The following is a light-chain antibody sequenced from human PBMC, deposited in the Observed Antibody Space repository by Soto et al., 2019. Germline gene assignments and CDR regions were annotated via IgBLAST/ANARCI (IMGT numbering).Light chain of an antibody. CDR1: QSVNSN. V-gene: IGKV3-15*01. J-gene: IGKJ1*01. CDR2: GAS. CDR3: QEYNTWPWT. Sequence: EIVMTQSPATLSVSPGERATLSCRASQSVNSNLAWYQQKLGQAPRVLTFGASTRATGIPARFSGSGSGTEFSLTINSLQSEDFAVYYCQEYNTWPWTFGQGTKVDIK.